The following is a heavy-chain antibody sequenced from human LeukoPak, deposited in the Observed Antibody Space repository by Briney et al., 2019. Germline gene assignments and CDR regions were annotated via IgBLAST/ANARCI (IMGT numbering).Heavy chain of an antibody. CDR3: AKDLGRDGHEIFDY. V-gene: IGHV3-23*01. Sequence: PGGSLRLSCAASGFNFSSYAMSWVRQAPGKGLEWVSTISVGGDGTYYADSVKGRFTTSRDNSKSTLYLQMNSLRADDTAIYYCAKDLGRDGHEIFDYWGQGTLVTVSS. J-gene: IGHJ4*02. D-gene: IGHD5-24*01. CDR2: ISVGGDGT. CDR1: GFNFSSYA.